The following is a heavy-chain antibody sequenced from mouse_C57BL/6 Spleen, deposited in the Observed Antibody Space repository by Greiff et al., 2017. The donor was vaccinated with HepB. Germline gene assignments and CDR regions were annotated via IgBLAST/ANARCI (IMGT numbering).Heavy chain of an antibody. D-gene: IGHD1-1*01. J-gene: IGHJ2*01. CDR1: GYTFTDYY. Sequence: EVKLQQSGPELVKPGASVKISCKASGYTFTDYYMNWVKQSHGKSLEWIGDINPNNGGTSYNQKFKGKATLTVDKSSSTAYMELRSLTSEDSAVYYCARDPYYGSSGFDYWGQGTTLTVSS. V-gene: IGHV1-26*01. CDR3: ARDPYYGSSGFDY. CDR2: INPNNGGT.